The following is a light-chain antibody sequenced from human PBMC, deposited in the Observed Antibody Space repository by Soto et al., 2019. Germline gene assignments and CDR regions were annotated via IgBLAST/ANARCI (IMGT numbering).Light chain of an antibody. Sequence: EIVLTQSPGTLSLSPGERATLSCRASQSVSSSYLAWYQQKPGQAPRLLIYGASSRATGIPDRFSGSGSGTDFTLTISRLEPEDFAVYYCQQYGSSVTFGRGTRWIS. V-gene: IGKV3-20*01. CDR1: QSVSSSY. CDR2: GAS. J-gene: IGKJ4*01. CDR3: QQYGSSVT.